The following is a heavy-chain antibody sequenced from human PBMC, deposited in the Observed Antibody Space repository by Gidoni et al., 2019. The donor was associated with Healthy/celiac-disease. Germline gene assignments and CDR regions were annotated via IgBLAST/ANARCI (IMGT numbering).Heavy chain of an antibody. V-gene: IGHV1-69*01. CDR3: ARTHGSGSYEAYYGMDV. D-gene: IGHD3-10*01. CDR2: IIPIFGTA. Sequence: QVQLVQSGAEVKKPGSSVKVSCKASGGTFSSYAISWVRQAPGQGLEWMGGIIPIFGTANYEQKFQGRVTITADESTSTAYMELSSRRSEDTAVYYCARTHGSGSYEAYYGMDVWGQGTTVTVSS. CDR1: GGTFSSYA. J-gene: IGHJ6*02.